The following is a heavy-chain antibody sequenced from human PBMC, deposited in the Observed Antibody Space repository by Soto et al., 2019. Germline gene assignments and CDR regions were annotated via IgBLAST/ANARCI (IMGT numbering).Heavy chain of an antibody. CDR1: DGSFSGYY. CDR2: INHSGST. CDR3: RQTTVYLMAWYFDL. Sequence: QVQLQQWAAGLLKPSETLSLTCAVYDGSFSGYYWSWIRQPPGKGLEWIGEINHSGSTNYNPSIKRPVTISVDTSKHQFSLKLSSVTAADTAVYYCRQTTVYLMAWYFDLWGRGTLVTVSS. D-gene: IGHD4-17*01. J-gene: IGHJ2*01. V-gene: IGHV4-34*01.